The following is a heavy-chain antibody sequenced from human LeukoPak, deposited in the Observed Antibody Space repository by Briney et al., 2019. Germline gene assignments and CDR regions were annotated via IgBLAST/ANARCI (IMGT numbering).Heavy chain of an antibody. CDR1: DFSFSNYA. CDR2: VSNRGGST. V-gene: IGHV3-23*01. Sequence: GGSLRLSCAASDFSFSNYAMSWVRQAPGKGLEWVSAVSNRGGSTYYADSVKGRFTISRDNSKNTLYLQMNSLRAEDTAVYYCAKDRDPYDYGSGSYYNGVLDYWGQGTLDTVSS. D-gene: IGHD3-10*01. J-gene: IGHJ4*02. CDR3: AKDRDPYDYGSGSYYNGVLDY.